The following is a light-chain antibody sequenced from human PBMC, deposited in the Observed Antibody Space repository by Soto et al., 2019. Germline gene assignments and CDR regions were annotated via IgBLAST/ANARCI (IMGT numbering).Light chain of an antibody. V-gene: IGKV1-13*02. CDR1: QGISSA. CDR3: QQFNSYPRT. J-gene: IGKJ1*01. CDR2: DAS. Sequence: AIQLTQSPSSLSASVGDRVTITCRASQGISSALAWYQQKPGKAPKLLIYDASSLESGVPSRFSGSGSGTDFTLTISSLQTEDFATYYCQQFNSYPRTFGQGTKVDIK.